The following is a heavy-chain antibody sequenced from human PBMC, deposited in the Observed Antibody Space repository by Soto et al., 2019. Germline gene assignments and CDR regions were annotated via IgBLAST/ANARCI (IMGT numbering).Heavy chain of an antibody. J-gene: IGHJ4*02. D-gene: IGHD1-26*01. CDR1: GFTFSSYA. CDR2: ISYDGSNK. Sequence: GGSLRLSCAASGFTFSSYAMHWVRQAPGKGLEGVAVISYDGSNKYYADSVKGRFTISRDNSKNTLYLQMNSLRAEDTAVYYCARAPSVVGATLYYFDYWGQGTLVTVSS. CDR3: ARAPSVVGATLYYFDY. V-gene: IGHV3-30-3*01.